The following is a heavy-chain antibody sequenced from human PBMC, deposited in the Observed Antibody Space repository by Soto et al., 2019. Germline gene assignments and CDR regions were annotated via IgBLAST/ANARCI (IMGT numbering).Heavy chain of an antibody. J-gene: IGHJ6*02. D-gene: IGHD3-10*01. CDR3: ARMNRWFDYYYGMDV. Sequence: GASVKVSCKASGGTFSSYAISWVRQAPGQGLEWMGGIIPIFGTANYAQKFQGRVTITADKSTSTAYMELSSLRSEDTAVYYCARMNRWFDYYYGMDVWGQGTTVTVSS. CDR2: IIPIFGTA. CDR1: GGTFSSYA. V-gene: IGHV1-69*06.